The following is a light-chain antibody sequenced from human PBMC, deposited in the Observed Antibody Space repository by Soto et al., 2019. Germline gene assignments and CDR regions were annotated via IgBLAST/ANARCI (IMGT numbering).Light chain of an antibody. V-gene: IGLV2-18*01. CDR3: SLYTSSSTSWV. CDR2: EVS. CDR1: SSDVYNR. J-gene: IGLJ3*02. Sequence: QSALTQPPSVSGSPGQSVTISCTGTSSDVYNRVSRYQQPPGTAPKLMIYEVSNRPSGVPDRFSGSKSGNTASLTISGLQAEDEADYYCSLYTSSSTSWVFGGGTKVTVL.